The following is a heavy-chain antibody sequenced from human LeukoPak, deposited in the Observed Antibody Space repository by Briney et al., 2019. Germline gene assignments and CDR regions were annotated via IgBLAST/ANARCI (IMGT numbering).Heavy chain of an antibody. J-gene: IGHJ5*02. V-gene: IGHV1-2*02. CDR1: GYTFTGYY. CDR2: INPNSGGT. Sequence: ASVKVSCKASGYTFTGYYMHWVRQAPGQGLEWMGWINPNSGGTNYAQKFQGRVTMTRDTSISTAYMELSRLRSDDTAVYYCARDSPTHAHWFDPWGQGTLVTVSS. CDR3: ARDSPTHAHWFDP.